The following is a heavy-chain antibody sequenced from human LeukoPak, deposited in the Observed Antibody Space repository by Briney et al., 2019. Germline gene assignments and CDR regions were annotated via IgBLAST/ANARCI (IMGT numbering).Heavy chain of an antibody. CDR3: ANSEGLGYCSGGSCYLSDY. D-gene: IGHD2-15*01. CDR1: GYTFTGYY. Sequence: GASVKVSCKASGYTFTGYYMHWVRQAPGQGLEWMGWINPNSGGTNYAQKFQGRVTMTRDTSISTAYMELSRLRSDDTAVYYCANSEGLGYCSGGSCYLSDYWGQGTLVTVSS. J-gene: IGHJ4*02. V-gene: IGHV1-2*02. CDR2: INPNSGGT.